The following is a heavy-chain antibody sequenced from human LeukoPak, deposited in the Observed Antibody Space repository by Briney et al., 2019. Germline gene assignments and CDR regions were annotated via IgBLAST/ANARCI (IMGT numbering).Heavy chain of an antibody. CDR3: ARTPDGADY. Sequence: PGGSLSLSCAASGFTFNNYWMTWFRQAPGKGLEWVANIKQDGTEIFYVDSVRGRFIISRDNAENSLYLQMNSLRVEDTAVYYCARTPDGADYWGQGTLVTVSS. J-gene: IGHJ4*02. V-gene: IGHV3-7*01. D-gene: IGHD3-10*01. CDR1: GFTFNNYW. CDR2: IKQDGTEI.